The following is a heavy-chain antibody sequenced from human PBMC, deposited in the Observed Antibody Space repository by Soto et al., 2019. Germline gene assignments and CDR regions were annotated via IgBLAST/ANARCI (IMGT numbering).Heavy chain of an antibody. Sequence: QVQLVESGGGMVQPGRSLRLSCAASGFTFSSYGMHWVRQAPGKGLEWVAVISYDGSNKYYADSVKGRFTISRDNSKNTLYLQMNSLRAEDTAVYYCSKDPGRDGYNGAFDIWGQGTMVTVSS. D-gene: IGHD5-12*01. CDR2: ISYDGSNK. V-gene: IGHV3-30*18. CDR1: GFTFSSYG. J-gene: IGHJ3*02. CDR3: SKDPGRDGYNGAFDI.